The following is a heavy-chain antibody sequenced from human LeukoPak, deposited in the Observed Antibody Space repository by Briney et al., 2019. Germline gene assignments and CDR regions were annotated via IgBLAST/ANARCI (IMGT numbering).Heavy chain of an antibody. J-gene: IGHJ1*01. CDR3: AKDILDYGGNSAGYFQH. V-gene: IGHV3-9*01. Sequence: GGSLRLSCAASGFTFDDYAMHWVRQAPGKGLEWVSGISWNSGSIGYADSVKGRFTISRDNAKNSLYLQMNGLRAEDTALYYCAKDILDYGGNSAGYFQHWGQGTLVTVSS. CDR2: ISWNSGSI. D-gene: IGHD4-17*01. CDR1: GFTFDDYA.